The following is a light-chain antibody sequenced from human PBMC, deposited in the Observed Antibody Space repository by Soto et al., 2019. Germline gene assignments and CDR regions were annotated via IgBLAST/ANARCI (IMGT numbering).Light chain of an antibody. Sequence: DIQLTQSPSFLSPSIGVSVTITCRASQVISTSLAWYQVKPGKAPNLLIYAASTLESGVPSRFSATVSGTEFSLTITSLQPEDFATYYCQQLFDSPITFGQGTRLEIK. CDR2: AAS. CDR3: QQLFDSPIT. CDR1: QVISTS. V-gene: IGKV1-9*01. J-gene: IGKJ5*01.